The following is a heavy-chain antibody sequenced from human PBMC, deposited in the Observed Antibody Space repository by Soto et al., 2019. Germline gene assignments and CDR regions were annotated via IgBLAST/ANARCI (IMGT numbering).Heavy chain of an antibody. Sequence: QVQLQESGPGLVKPSQTLSLICTVSGGSINSGGYYWNWIRQHPGKGLEWIGYIFYSGSTYYNPCLRGRVTISADPSENKFSLNLSSVTDADKAVYFCARGYRQSGSSRSWVFDYWGQGTLVNVSS. CDR1: GGSINSGGYY. J-gene: IGHJ4*02. D-gene: IGHD6-13*01. CDR2: IFYSGST. V-gene: IGHV4-31*03. CDR3: ARGYRQSGSSRSWVFDY.